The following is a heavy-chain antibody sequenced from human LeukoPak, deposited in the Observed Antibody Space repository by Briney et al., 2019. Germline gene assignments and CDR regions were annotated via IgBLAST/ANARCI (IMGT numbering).Heavy chain of an antibody. Sequence: QAGGSLRLSCAASGFTFSSYAMSWVRQAPGKGLEWVSAISSSGGSTYYADSVKGRFTISRDNSKNTLYLQMNSLRAEDTAVYYCAKDFGTLLWFREPQYYFDYWSQGTLVTVSS. J-gene: IGHJ4*02. CDR1: GFTFSSYA. CDR3: AKDFGTLLWFREPQYYFDY. V-gene: IGHV3-23*01. D-gene: IGHD3-10*01. CDR2: ISSSGGST.